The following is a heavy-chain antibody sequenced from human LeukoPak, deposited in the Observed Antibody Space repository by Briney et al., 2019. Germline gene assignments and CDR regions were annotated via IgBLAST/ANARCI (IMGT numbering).Heavy chain of an antibody. Sequence: GGSLRLSCAASGFTFSSYWMSWVRQPPGKGLEWVANIKQDGSEKYYVDSVKGRFTISRDNAKNSLYLQMNSLRAEDTAVYYCARSYSSSSHPYYYYMDVWGKGTTVTVSS. CDR3: ARSYSSSSHPYYYYMDV. D-gene: IGHD6-6*01. CDR1: GFTFSSYW. J-gene: IGHJ6*03. V-gene: IGHV3-7*01. CDR2: IKQDGSEK.